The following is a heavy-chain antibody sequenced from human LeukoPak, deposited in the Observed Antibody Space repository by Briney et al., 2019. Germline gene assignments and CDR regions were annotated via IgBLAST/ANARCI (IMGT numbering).Heavy chain of an antibody. D-gene: IGHD6-13*01. J-gene: IGHJ4*02. Sequence: GGSLRLSCAASGFTFRTYGMHWLRQAPGKGLEWVAFIQNDRTTKYYADSVRGPFTISRDNSKNTLYLQMNSLRAVDTAVYYCAKTVSSSWGFFDYWGQGTLVTVSS. CDR3: AKTVSSSWGFFDY. CDR2: IQNDRTTK. V-gene: IGHV3-30*02. CDR1: GFTFRTYG.